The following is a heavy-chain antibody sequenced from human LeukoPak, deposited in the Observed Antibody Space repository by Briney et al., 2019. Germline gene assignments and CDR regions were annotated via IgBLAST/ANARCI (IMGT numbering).Heavy chain of an antibody. CDR3: ARGPRSSGYYY. CDR2: INHSGST. CDR1: GGSFSGYY. D-gene: IGHD3-22*01. Sequence: SETLSLTCAVYGGSFSGYYWSWIRQPPGKGLEWIGEINHSGSTNYNPSLKNRVTISVDTSKNQFSLKLSSVTAADTAVYYCARGPRSSGYYYWGQGTLVTVSS. J-gene: IGHJ4*02. V-gene: IGHV4-34*01.